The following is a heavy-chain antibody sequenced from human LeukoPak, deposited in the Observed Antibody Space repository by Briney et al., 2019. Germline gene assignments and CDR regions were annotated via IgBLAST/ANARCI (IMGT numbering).Heavy chain of an antibody. CDR1: GFPFETNA. J-gene: IGHJ4*02. CDR3: AKDWIQFNRVFDCFDS. V-gene: IGHV3-23*01. CDR2: IGNTET. D-gene: IGHD5-18*01. Sequence: GGSLRLSCATSGFPFETNAMSWVRQAPGKGLEWVATIGNTETFYADTVTGRFTISRDNSKNTVNLQMNRLRVEDTAIYYCAKDWIQFNRVFDCFDSWGQGTLVTVSS.